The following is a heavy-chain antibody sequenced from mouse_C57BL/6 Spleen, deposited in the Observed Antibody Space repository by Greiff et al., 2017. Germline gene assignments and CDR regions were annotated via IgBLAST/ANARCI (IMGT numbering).Heavy chain of an antibody. CDR3: ARVPIYYYGLYFDY. CDR1: GFTFSDYY. D-gene: IGHD1-1*01. CDR2: INYDGSST. J-gene: IGHJ2*01. Sequence: EVQLVESEGGLVQPGSSMKLSCTASGFTFSDYYMAWVRQVPEKGLEWVANINYDGSSTYYLDSLKSRFIISRDNAKNILYLQMSSLKSEDTATYYWARVPIYYYGLYFDYWGQGTTLTVSS. V-gene: IGHV5-16*01.